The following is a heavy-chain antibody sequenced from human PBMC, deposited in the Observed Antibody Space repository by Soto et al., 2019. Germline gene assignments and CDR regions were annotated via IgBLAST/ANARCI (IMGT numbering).Heavy chain of an antibody. V-gene: IGHV3-23*01. CDR2: LSGSGVST. CDR3: ARVTSGSYLIGYYGMDV. D-gene: IGHD1-26*01. J-gene: IGHJ6*02. Sequence: GGSLRLSCVASGFPFSNYAMTWVRQAPGKGLEWVSALSGSGVSTYYADSVMGRFTISRDNSKNTVYLQMNSLRAADTAVYYCARVTSGSYLIGYYGMDVWGQGTTVTVS. CDR1: GFPFSNYA.